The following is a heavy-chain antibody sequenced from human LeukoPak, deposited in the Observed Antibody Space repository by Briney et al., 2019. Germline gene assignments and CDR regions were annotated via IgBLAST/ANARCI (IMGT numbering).Heavy chain of an antibody. CDR2: ISSSGSTI. CDR3: LPAARLGY. V-gene: IGHV3-11*01. J-gene: IGHJ4*02. CDR1: GFTFSGSW. D-gene: IGHD6-6*01. Sequence: SGGSLRLSRAASGFTFSGSWMGWVRQAPGKGLEWVSYISSSGSTIYYADSVKGRFTISRDNAKNSLYLQMNSLRAEDTAVYYCLPAARLGYRGQGTLVTVSP.